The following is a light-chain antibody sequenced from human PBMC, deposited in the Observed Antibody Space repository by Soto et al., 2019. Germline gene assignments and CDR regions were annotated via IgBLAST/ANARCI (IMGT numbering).Light chain of an antibody. CDR3: QQYGSSPLT. J-gene: IGKJ4*01. Sequence: DIVMTQTPLSLSVTPGQPASISCKSSQSLLDSDGKTFLYWYVHKPGHPPQLLIYEVSNRFAGVPDRFSGSGSETDFTLEISRVEADDVAMYYCQQYGSSPLTFGGGTKVDIK. CDR1: QSLLDSDGKTF. CDR2: EVS. V-gene: IGKV2D-29*01.